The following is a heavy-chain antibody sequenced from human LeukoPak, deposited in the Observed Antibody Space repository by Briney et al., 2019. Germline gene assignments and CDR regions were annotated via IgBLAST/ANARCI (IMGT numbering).Heavy chain of an antibody. CDR1: GFTFSSYA. J-gene: IGHJ4*02. CDR2: ISGSGGST. Sequence: GGSLRLSCAASGFTFSSYAMSWVRQAPGEGLGWVSAISGSGGSTYYADSVKGRFTISRDNSKNTLYLQMNSLRAEDTAVYSCAKLRRYDPPFDCWGQGTLVTVSS. CDR3: AKLRRYDPPFDC. D-gene: IGHD3-9*01. V-gene: IGHV3-23*01.